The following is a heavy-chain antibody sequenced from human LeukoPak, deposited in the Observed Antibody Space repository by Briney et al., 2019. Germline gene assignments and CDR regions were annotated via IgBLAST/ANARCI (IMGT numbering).Heavy chain of an antibody. Sequence: PSETLSLTCAVYGGSFSGYYWSWIRQPPGKGLEWIGEINHSGSTNYNPSLKSRVTISVDTSKNQFSLKLSSVTAADTAVYYCARSYYDSSGYPYWGQGTLVTVPS. CDR1: GGSFSGYY. CDR3: ARSYYDSSGYPY. D-gene: IGHD3-22*01. V-gene: IGHV4-34*01. J-gene: IGHJ4*02. CDR2: INHSGST.